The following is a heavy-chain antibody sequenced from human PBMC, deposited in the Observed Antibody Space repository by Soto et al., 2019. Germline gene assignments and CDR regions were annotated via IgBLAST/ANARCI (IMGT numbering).Heavy chain of an antibody. V-gene: IGHV6-1*01. D-gene: IGHD2-2*01. Sequence: QTLSLTCAISGDSVSSSSAAWSWIRQSPSRGLEWLGRTYYRSKWCNDSAVSVRSRITVNPDTSKNQFSLQLNSVTPEDTAVYYCASQGGDIVLVPAAHGHYYGMDVWGQGTTVTVSS. CDR3: ASQGGDIVLVPAAHGHYYGMDV. J-gene: IGHJ6*02. CDR2: TYYRSKWCN. CDR1: GDSVSSSSAA.